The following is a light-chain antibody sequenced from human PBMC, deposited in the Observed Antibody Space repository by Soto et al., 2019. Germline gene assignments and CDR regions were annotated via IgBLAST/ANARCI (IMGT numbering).Light chain of an antibody. CDR1: SSDVDGYNY. J-gene: IGLJ3*02. Sequence: QSALTQPRSVSGSPGQSVTISCTGTSSDVDGYNYVSWYQQHPGKAPKLMIYDVSKRPSGVPDRFSGSKSGNTASLTISGRQAEDEADYYCCSYAGSYPWVFGGGTQLTVL. CDR3: CSYAGSYPWV. V-gene: IGLV2-11*01. CDR2: DVS.